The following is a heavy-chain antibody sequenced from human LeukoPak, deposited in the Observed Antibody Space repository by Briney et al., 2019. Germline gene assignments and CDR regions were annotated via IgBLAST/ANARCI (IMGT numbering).Heavy chain of an antibody. CDR1: GFTFNTYS. D-gene: IGHD4-17*01. CDR3: ARAAEGYGDYED. J-gene: IGHJ4*02. V-gene: IGHV3-53*01. CDR2: IYSGGST. Sequence: GGSLRLSCAASGFTFNTYSMNWVRQAPGKGLEWVSVIYSGGSTYYSDSVEGRFTISRDNYKNTLYPQMNRLRAEDTAVYYCARAAEGYGDYEDWGQGTLVTVSS.